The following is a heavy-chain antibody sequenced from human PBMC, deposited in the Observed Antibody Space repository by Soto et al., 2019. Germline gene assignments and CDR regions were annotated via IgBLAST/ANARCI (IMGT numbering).Heavy chain of an antibody. J-gene: IGHJ6*02. CDR2: ISSSSSYI. CDR1: GFTFSSYS. V-gene: IGHV3-21*01. Sequence: GGSLRLSCAASGFTFSSYSMNWVRQAPGKGLEWVSSISSSSSYIYYADSVKGRFTISRDNAKNSLYLQMNSLRAEDTAVYYCAREGSGYYDSSGYGPYGMDVWGQGTTVTVSS. CDR3: AREGSGYYDSSGYGPYGMDV. D-gene: IGHD3-22*01.